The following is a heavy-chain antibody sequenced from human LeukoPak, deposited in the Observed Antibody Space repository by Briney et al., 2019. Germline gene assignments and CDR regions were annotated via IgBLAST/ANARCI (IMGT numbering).Heavy chain of an antibody. D-gene: IGHD6-13*01. CDR1: GGSVTSYY. J-gene: IGHJ4*02. Sequence: SETLSLTCTVSGGSVTSYYWSWIRQPPGKGLEWIGDIHYSGSSGSTNYNPSLKSRVTTSVDTSTNQLSLRLSSVTAADTAVYYCARVSDLAAAGTYDYWGQGTLVTVSS. CDR3: ARVSDLAAAGTYDY. CDR2: IHYSGSSGST. V-gene: IGHV4-59*02.